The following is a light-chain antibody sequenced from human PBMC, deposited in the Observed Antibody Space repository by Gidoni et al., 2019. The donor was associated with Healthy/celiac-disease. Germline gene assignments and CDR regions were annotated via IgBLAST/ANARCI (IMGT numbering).Light chain of an antibody. J-gene: IGKJ1*01. V-gene: IGKV2-28*01. CDR3: MQALQTPPT. CDR1: QSLLHSNGYNY. CDR2: LGS. Sequence: DIVMTPSPLSLPVTPGETASISCRSSQSLLHSNGYNYLDWYLQKPGQSPQLLIYLGSNRASGVPYRFSGSGSGTDFTLKISRVEAEDVGVYYCMQALQTPPTFGQGTKVEIK.